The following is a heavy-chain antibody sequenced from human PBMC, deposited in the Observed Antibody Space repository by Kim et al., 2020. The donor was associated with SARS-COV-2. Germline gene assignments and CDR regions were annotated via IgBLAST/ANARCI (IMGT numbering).Heavy chain of an antibody. D-gene: IGHD3-16*02. J-gene: IGHJ6*02. CDR1: GFTFSSYA. V-gene: IGHV3-30*04. Sequence: GGSLRLSCAASGFTFSSYAMHWVRQAPGKGLEWVAVISYDGSNKYYADSVKGRFTISRDNSKNTLYLQMNSLRAEDTAVYYCARFGGELSSLGMDVWGQGPTVTVSS. CDR3: ARFGGELSSLGMDV. CDR2: ISYDGSNK.